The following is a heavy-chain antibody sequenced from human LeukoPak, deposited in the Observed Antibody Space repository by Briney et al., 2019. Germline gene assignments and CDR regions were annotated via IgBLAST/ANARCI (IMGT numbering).Heavy chain of an antibody. D-gene: IGHD3-22*01. Sequence: PSETLSLTCTVSGGSIGSSSYYWGWIRQPPGKGLEWIGSIYYSGSTYYNPSLKSRVTISVDTSKNQFSLKLSSVTAADTAVYYCARHCITMIVGSCTSDYWGQGTLVTVSS. J-gene: IGHJ4*02. CDR1: GGSIGSSSYY. CDR3: ARHCITMIVGSCTSDY. V-gene: IGHV4-39*01. CDR2: IYYSGST.